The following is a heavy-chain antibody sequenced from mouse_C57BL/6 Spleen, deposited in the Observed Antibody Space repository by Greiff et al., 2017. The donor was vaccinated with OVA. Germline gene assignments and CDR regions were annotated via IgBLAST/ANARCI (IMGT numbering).Heavy chain of an antibody. D-gene: IGHD1-1*01. J-gene: IGHJ1*03. CDR3: ARGATTVVEGVFDV. CDR1: GYSITSGYY. V-gene: IGHV3-6*01. CDR2: ISYDGSN. Sequence: DVKLQESGPGLVKPSQSLSLTCSVTGYSITSGYYWYWIRQFPGNKLEWMGYISYDGSNNYNPSLKNRISITRDTSKNQFFLKLNSVTTEDTATYYCARGATTVVEGVFDVWGTGTTVTVSS.